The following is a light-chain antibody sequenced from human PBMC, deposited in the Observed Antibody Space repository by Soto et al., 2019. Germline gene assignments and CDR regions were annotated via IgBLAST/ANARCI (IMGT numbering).Light chain of an antibody. CDR2: GAS. CDR3: EQYNSWPPLYT. CDR1: QSVSHN. J-gene: IGKJ2*01. Sequence: EIVMTQSPATLSVSPGEGATLSCRASQSVSHNLAWYQQKPGQAPRLLIYGASTRANGIPTRFSGSGSGTEFTLTISSLQSEDFAVYYCEQYNSWPPLYTFGQGTKLEIK. V-gene: IGKV3-15*01.